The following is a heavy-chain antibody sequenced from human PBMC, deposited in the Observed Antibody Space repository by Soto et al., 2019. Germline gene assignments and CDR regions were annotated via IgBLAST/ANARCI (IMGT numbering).Heavy chain of an antibody. V-gene: IGHV4-39*01. CDR1: GGSISSSSYY. CDR2: IYYSGST. Sequence: QLQLQESGPGLVKPSETLSLTCTVSGGSISSSSYYWGWIRQPPGKGLEWIGSIYYSGSTYYNPSLKSRVTISVDTSKNQFSLKLSSVTAADTAVYYCARSGGQWLAPLNWFDPWGQGTLVTVSS. CDR3: ARSGGQWLAPLNWFDP. J-gene: IGHJ5*02. D-gene: IGHD6-19*01.